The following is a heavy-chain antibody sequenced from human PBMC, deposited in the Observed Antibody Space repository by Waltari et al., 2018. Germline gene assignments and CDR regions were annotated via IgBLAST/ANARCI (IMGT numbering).Heavy chain of an antibody. V-gene: IGHV1-69*11. CDR1: GGTFSSYV. Sequence: QVQLVQSGAEVKKPGSSVKVSCKASGGTFSSYVISWVRQAPGKGLEWMGGIIPILGTTKYAPKFQGRVTLTADQSTSIAYMDLNSLASNDTAVYFCARGPRGTRTTIIGGGYSFYYYYMDIWGKGTTVTISS. CDR2: IIPILGTT. J-gene: IGHJ6*03. D-gene: IGHD1-7*01. CDR3: ARGPRGTRTTIIGGGYSFYYYYMDI.